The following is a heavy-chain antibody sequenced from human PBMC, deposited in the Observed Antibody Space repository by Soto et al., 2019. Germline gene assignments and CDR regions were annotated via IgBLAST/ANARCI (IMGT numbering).Heavy chain of an antibody. CDR2: IYSGGST. Sequence: EVQLVESGGGLVQPGGSLRLSCAASGFTVSSNYMSWVRQAPGKGLEWVSVIYSGGSTYYADSVKGRFTISRHNSKNTLYPQMNSLRAEDTAVYYCARVRAAAGLLDYYYYYGMDVWGQGTTVTVSS. CDR3: ARVRAAAGLLDYYYYYGMDV. V-gene: IGHV3-53*04. J-gene: IGHJ6*02. CDR1: GFTVSSNY. D-gene: IGHD6-13*01.